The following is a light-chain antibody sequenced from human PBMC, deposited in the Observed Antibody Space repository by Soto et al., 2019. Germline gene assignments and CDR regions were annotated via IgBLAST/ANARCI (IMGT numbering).Light chain of an antibody. CDR3: QQYYITPQVT. Sequence: DIVMTQSPDSLAVSLGERATIDCKSSQSVLSSSTNKNYLAWYQQKPGQPPKLLIYWASTRGSGVPDRFSGSWSGTDFTLTISYLKAEDVAIYYCQQYYITPQVTFGQGTLLEIK. J-gene: IGKJ5*01. V-gene: IGKV4-1*01. CDR1: QSVLSSSTNKNY. CDR2: WAS.